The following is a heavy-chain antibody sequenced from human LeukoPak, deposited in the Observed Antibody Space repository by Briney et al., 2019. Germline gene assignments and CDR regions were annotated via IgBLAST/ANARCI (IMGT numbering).Heavy chain of an antibody. CDR2: INPNSGGT. V-gene: IGHV1-2*02. J-gene: IGHJ4*02. CDR3: ARSTIFGVVIIAHFDY. CDR1: GYTFTGYY. Sequence: ASVKVSCKASGYTFTGYYMHWVRQAPGQGLEWMGWINPNSGGTNYAQKFQGRVTMTRDTSISTAYMELSRLRSDDTAVYYCARSTIFGVVIIAHFDYWGQGTLVTVSS. D-gene: IGHD3-3*01.